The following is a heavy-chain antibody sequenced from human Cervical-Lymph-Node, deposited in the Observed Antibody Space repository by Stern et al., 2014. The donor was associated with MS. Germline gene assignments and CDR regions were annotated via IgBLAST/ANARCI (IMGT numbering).Heavy chain of an antibody. J-gene: IGHJ4*02. CDR2: IPLDGSDK. Sequence: QVQLVESGGGVVQPGRSLRVSCAASGFTFSYYAMHWVRQAPGRGLEWVAVIPLDGSDKNSADSVKGRFTISRDNSKNTLYLQMDSLRSEDTAVYYCVRDGGYCTNGVCYRPHPNALFDYWGQGTLVTVSS. V-gene: IGHV3-30-3*01. CDR1: GFTFSYYA. D-gene: IGHD2-8*01. CDR3: VRDGGYCTNGVCYRPHPNALFDY.